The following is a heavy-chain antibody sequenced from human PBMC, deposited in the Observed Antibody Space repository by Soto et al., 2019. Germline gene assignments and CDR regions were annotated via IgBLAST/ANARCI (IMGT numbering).Heavy chain of an antibody. D-gene: IGHD6-6*01. CDR1: GFTFSSYA. Sequence: LRLSCAASGFTFSSYAMHWVRQAPGKGLVWVAVISYDGSNKYYADSVKGRFTISRDNSKNTLYLQMNSLRAEDTAVYYCARDLVAYSSSSRLDYWGQGTLVTVSS. J-gene: IGHJ4*02. CDR3: ARDLVAYSSSSRLDY. V-gene: IGHV3-30-3*01. CDR2: ISYDGSNK.